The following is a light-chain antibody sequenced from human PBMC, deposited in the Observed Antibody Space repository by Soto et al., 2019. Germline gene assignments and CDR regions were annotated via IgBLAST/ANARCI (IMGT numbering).Light chain of an antibody. V-gene: IGLV2-14*03. J-gene: IGLJ2*01. CDR2: DVS. CDR1: SSDVGTYNY. Sequence: QSALTQPASVSGSPGQSITISCTGTSSDVGTYNYVSWYQHHPGKAPKLMIYDVSNRPSGVSNRFSGSKSGNKASLTISGLQAEDEADYYCSSYTSSSTLLFGGGTQLTVL. CDR3: SSYTSSSTLL.